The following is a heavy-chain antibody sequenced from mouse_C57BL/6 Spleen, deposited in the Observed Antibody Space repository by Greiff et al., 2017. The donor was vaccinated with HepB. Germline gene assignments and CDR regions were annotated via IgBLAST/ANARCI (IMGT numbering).Heavy chain of an antibody. CDR2: INPYNGDT. J-gene: IGHJ2*01. V-gene: IGHV1-20*01. D-gene: IGHD2-2*01. Sequence: VQLKQSGPELVKPGDSVKISCKASGYSFTGYFMNWVMQSHGKSLEWIGRINPYNGDTFYNQKFKGKATLTVDKSSSTAHMELRSLTSEDSAVYYCARRYYGYDGEYYFDYWGQGTTLTVSS. CDR1: GYSFTGYF. CDR3: ARRYYGYDGEYYFDY.